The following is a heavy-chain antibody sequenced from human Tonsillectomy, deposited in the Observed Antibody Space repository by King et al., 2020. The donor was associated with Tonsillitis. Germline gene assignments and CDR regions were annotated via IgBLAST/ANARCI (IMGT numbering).Heavy chain of an antibody. D-gene: IGHD7-27*01. Sequence: VQLVESGGTLVRPGGSLRLSCAVSGFTFSDSYMSWIRQAPGKGLEWVSYMSTRGSTISYADSVKGRFTISRDNAKNSLYLQMNSLRAEDTAEYYCARVAGEYFDHWGQGTLVTVAS. CDR1: GFTFSDSY. CDR2: MSTRGSTI. V-gene: IGHV3-11*01. CDR3: ARVAGEYFDH. J-gene: IGHJ4*02.